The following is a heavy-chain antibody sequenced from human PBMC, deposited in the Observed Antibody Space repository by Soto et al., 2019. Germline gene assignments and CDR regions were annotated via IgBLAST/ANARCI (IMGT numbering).Heavy chain of an antibody. J-gene: IGHJ4*02. CDR3: ARQPRGPGYGERGLYFDY. CDR2: VYYSGST. CDR1: GCSTNSRSDY. D-gene: IGHD3-16*01. Sequence: PSETLSLTCPVSGCSTNSRSDYWGWIRQPPGKGLEWIGSVYYSGSTHDNPSLQSRVTISVDTSRNQFSLNLISVTAADTAVYFCARQPRGPGYGERGLYFDYWGQGTLVTVSS. V-gene: IGHV4-39*01.